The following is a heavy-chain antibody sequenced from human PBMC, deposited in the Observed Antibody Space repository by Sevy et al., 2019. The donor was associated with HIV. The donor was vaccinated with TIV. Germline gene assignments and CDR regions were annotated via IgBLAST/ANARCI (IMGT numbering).Heavy chain of an antibody. V-gene: IGHV1-46*01. CDR3: ARGGAVVVVPAANKPNWYFDL. Sequence: ASVKVSCKASGYTFISYDMHWVRQAPGQGLEWMGIINPSGGSTIYAQKFQGRVTMTRDTSTSTVYMELSSLRSEDTAVYYCARGGAVVVVPAANKPNWYFDLWGRGTLVTVSS. CDR1: GYTFISYD. J-gene: IGHJ2*01. CDR2: INPSGGST. D-gene: IGHD2-2*01.